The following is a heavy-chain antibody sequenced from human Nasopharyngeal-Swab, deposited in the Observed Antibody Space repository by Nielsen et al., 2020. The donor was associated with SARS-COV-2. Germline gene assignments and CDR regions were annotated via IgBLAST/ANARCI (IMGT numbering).Heavy chain of an antibody. V-gene: IGHV4-34*01. D-gene: IGHD2-2*01. CDR2: INHSGST. J-gene: IGHJ4*02. Sequence: CPAPGRGVWWIGEINHSGSTNYNPSLKSRVTISVDTFKNQFSLKLSSVTAADTAVYYCAGYCSSTSCYGSYYFDYWGQGTLVTVSS. CDR3: AGYCSSTSCYGSYYFDY.